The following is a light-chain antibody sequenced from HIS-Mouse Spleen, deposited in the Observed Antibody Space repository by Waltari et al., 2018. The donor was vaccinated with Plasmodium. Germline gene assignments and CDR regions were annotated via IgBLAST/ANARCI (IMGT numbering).Light chain of an antibody. Sequence: SYELTQPPSVSVSPGQTARTTCSGDALPTKYAYWDQQKSGQAPVLVIYEDSKRPSGIPERFSGSSSGTMATLTISGAQVEDEADYYCYSTDSSGNHRVFGGGTKLTVL. V-gene: IGLV3-10*01. J-gene: IGLJ3*02. CDR1: ALPTKY. CDR3: YSTDSSGNHRV. CDR2: EDS.